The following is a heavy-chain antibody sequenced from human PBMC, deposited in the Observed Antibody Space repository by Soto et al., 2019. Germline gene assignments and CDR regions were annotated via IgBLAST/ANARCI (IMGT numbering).Heavy chain of an antibody. CDR2: IYYSGST. CDR1: GGSISSGDYY. V-gene: IGHV4-30-4*02. Sequence: SDTLSFTCTVSGGSISSGDYYWSWIRQPPGKGLEWIGYIYYSGSTYYNPSLKSRVTISVDTSKNQFSLKLSSVTAADTAVYYCARDRNYYGSGSYYFDYWGQGTLVTVSS. D-gene: IGHD3-10*01. J-gene: IGHJ4*02. CDR3: ARDRNYYGSGSYYFDY.